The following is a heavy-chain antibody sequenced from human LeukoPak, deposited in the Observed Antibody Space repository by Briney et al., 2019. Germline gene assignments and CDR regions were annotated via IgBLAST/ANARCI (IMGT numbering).Heavy chain of an antibody. Sequence: SDTLSLTCAVSGYSISSSNWWGWIRQPPGKGLEWIGYIYYSGSIYYNPSLKNRVTMSVDTSKNQFSLKLRSVTAVDTAVYYCARNRRGGDYDSSGYYDYWGQGTLVTVSS. V-gene: IGHV4-28*05. CDR2: IYYSGSI. CDR3: ARNRRGGDYDSSGYYDY. CDR1: GYSISSSNW. J-gene: IGHJ4*02. D-gene: IGHD3-22*01.